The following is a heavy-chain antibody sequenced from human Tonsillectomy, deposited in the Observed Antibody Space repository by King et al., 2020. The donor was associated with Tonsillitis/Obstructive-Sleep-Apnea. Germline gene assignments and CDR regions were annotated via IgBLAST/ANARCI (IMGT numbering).Heavy chain of an antibody. Sequence: VQLVESGAEVKKPGASVKVSCKASGYTFTSYYMHWVRQAPGQGLEWMGIINPSGGSTSYAQKFQGRVTMTRDTSTSTVYMELSSLRSEDTAVYYCARYGNDFWSGYYSAPYYYYYMDVWGKGTTVTVSS. D-gene: IGHD3-3*01. CDR1: GYTFTSYY. J-gene: IGHJ6*03. V-gene: IGHV1-46*01. CDR2: INPSGGST. CDR3: ARYGNDFWSGYYSAPYYYYYMDV.